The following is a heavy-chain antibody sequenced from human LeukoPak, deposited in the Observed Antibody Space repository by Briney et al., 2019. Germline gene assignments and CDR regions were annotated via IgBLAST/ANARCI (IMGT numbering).Heavy chain of an antibody. CDR1: GFTFSNYA. Sequence: GGSLRLSCVASGFTFSNYAMSWVRQAPGKGLEWVAVTSFDGTTKYYADSVKGRFTVPRDNSKNTLILQMNSLRAEDTAVYYCARGSSTNCYGGNCFYYYMAVWGKGTTVTVSS. CDR3: ARGSSTNCYGGNCFYYYMAV. J-gene: IGHJ6*03. V-gene: IGHV3-30*04. D-gene: IGHD2-2*01. CDR2: TSFDGTTK.